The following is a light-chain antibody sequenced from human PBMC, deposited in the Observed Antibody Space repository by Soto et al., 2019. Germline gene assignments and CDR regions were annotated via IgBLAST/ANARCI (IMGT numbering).Light chain of an antibody. CDR2: DVS. CDR1: SSDVGGYNY. Sequence: QSALTQPASVSGSPGQSITISCTGTSSDVGGYNYVSWYQQHPGKAPKVMIYDVSNRPSGVSNRVSGSKSGNTASLTISGLQVEDEADYYCSSYTSSSTRVVFGGGTKLPVL. J-gene: IGLJ2*01. V-gene: IGLV2-14*03. CDR3: SSYTSSSTRVV.